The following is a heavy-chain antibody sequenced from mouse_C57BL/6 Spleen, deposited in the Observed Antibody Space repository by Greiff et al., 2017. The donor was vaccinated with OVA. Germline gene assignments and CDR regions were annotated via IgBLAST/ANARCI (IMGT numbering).Heavy chain of an antibody. V-gene: IGHV1-42*01. CDR3: AMVLRPHFDY. Sequence: EVQLQQSGPELVKPGASVKISCKASGYSFTGYYMNWVKQSPEKSLEWIGEINPSTGGTTYNQKFKAKATLTVDKSSSTAYMQLKSLTSEDSAVYYCAMVLRPHFDYWGQGTTLTVSS. D-gene: IGHD3-2*02. CDR2: INPSTGGT. CDR1: GYSFTGYY. J-gene: IGHJ2*01.